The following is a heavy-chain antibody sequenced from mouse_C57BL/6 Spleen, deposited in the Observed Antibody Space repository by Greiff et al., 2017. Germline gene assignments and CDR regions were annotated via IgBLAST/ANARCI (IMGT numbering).Heavy chain of an antibody. CDR1: GYTFTSYW. D-gene: IGHD2-4*01. CDR3: AREKGLGYDYEDYAMDY. Sequence: VKLQESGAELAKPGASVKLSCKASGYTFTSYWMHWVKQRPGQGLEWIGYINPSSGYTKYNQKFKDKATLTAAKSSSTAYMQLSSLTYEDSAVYYCAREKGLGYDYEDYAMDYWGQGTSVTVSS. V-gene: IGHV1-7*01. J-gene: IGHJ4*01. CDR2: INPSSGYT.